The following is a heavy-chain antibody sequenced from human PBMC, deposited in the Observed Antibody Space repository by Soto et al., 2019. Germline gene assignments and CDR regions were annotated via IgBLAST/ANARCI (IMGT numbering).Heavy chain of an antibody. J-gene: IGHJ4*02. CDR2: ISGSGGST. V-gene: IGHV3-23*01. CDR1: GFTFSSYA. CDR3: AKAMYYYDSSGSFDY. Sequence: GGSLRLSCAASGFTFSSYAMSWVRQAPGKGLEWVSAISGSGGSTYYADSVKGRFTISRDNSKNTLYLQMNSLRAEDTAVYYCAKAMYYYDSSGSFDYWGQGTQVTVSS. D-gene: IGHD3-22*01.